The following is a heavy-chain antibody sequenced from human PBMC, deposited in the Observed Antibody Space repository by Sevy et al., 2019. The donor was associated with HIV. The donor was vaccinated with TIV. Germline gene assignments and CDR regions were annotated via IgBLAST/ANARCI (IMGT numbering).Heavy chain of an antibody. CDR1: GGSFNDFY. CDR3: ARGKVLFDH. Sequence: SETLSLTCTVSGGSFNDFYWSWIRQSPGRGLEWIGYIYYNGTTNSNPSLRRRVTISAQTSKSQISLRLNSVTAADTAVCYCARGKVLFDHWGQGIVVTVSS. D-gene: IGHD3-10*01. V-gene: IGHV4-59*01. J-gene: IGHJ4*02. CDR2: IYYNGTT.